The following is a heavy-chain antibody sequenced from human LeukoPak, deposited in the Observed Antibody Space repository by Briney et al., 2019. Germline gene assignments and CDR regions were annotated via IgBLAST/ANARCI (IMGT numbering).Heavy chain of an antibody. CDR2: FDPEYGET. CDR1: GYTLTELS. Sequence: ASVKVSCKVSGYTLTELSMHWVRQAPGKGLEWMGGFDPEYGETIYAQKFQGRVTMTEDTSTDTAYMELSSLRSEDTAVYYCATFLRAYCGGDCPQEYAFDIWGQGTMVTVSS. J-gene: IGHJ3*02. D-gene: IGHD2-21*01. CDR3: ATFLRAYCGGDCPQEYAFDI. V-gene: IGHV1-24*01.